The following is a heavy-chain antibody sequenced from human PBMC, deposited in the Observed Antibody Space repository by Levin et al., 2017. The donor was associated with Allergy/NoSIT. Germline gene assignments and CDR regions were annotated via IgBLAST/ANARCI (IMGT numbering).Heavy chain of an antibody. Sequence: LSLPCAASGFIFSDHYMDWVRQAPGKGLEWVGRITSKTRSFTAEYAASVRGRFTISRDDSMNSVYLQMSSLKTEDTAVYSCADLGRGYFGWGPGTLVTVSS. J-gene: IGHJ4*02. CDR1: GFIFSDHY. CDR2: ITSKTRSFTA. V-gene: IGHV3-72*01. CDR3: ADLGRGYFG. D-gene: IGHD2/OR15-2a*01.